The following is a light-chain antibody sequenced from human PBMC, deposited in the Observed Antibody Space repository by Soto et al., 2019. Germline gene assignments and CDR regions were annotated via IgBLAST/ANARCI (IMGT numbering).Light chain of an antibody. Sequence: DIQMTQSPSSLSASVVDRVTITCQASEDINRYLNWYQQKPGKAPRLLIYDISNLEVGVPSRFSGSGSGTDFTFTITSLQPEDVATYFCQQYGNVPLTFGGGTKVEIK. J-gene: IGKJ4*01. CDR2: DIS. CDR1: EDINRY. V-gene: IGKV1-33*01. CDR3: QQYGNVPLT.